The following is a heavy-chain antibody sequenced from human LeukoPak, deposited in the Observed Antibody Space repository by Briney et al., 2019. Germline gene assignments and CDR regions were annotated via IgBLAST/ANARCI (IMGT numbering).Heavy chain of an antibody. J-gene: IGHJ4*02. D-gene: IGHD1-1*01. Sequence: GGSLRLSCAASEFTFSSYSMNWVRQAPGKGLEWVSYITNSGNSKSYADSVKGRFTISRDNTKNSLYLQMNGLRAEDTAVYYCARGGNYYLDYWGQGTLVTVSS. CDR1: EFTFSSYS. CDR2: ITNSGNSK. CDR3: ARGGNYYLDY. V-gene: IGHV3-48*01.